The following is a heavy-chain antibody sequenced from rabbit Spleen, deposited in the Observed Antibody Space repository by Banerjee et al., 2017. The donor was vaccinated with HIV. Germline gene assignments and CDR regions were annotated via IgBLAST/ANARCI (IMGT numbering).Heavy chain of an antibody. J-gene: IGHJ4*01. D-gene: IGHD4-1*01. V-gene: IGHV1S45*01. CDR2: IAAGSSGTT. CDR3: ARETSSGWGVVSFYFKL. CDR1: GFSFSSSYW. Sequence: EESGGDLVKPEGSLTLTCTASGFSFSSSYWICWVRQAPGKGLEWIACIAAGSSGTTYYASWAKGRFTISKTSSTTVTLQMTSLTAGDTATYFCARETSSGWGVVSFYFKLWGPGTLVTVS.